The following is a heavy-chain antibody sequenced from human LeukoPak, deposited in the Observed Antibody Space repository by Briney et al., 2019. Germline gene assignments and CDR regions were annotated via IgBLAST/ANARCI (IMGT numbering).Heavy chain of an antibody. CDR1: GGSFSGYY. D-gene: IGHD2-21*02. CDR3: AQSPYCGGDCYYWFDP. V-gene: IGHV4-59*01. Sequence: SETLSLTCAVYGGSFSGYYWSWIRQPPGKGLEWIGYIYYSGSTNYNPSLKSRVTISVDTSKNQFSLKLSSVTAADTAVYYCAQSPYCGGDCYYWFDPWGQGTLATVSS. J-gene: IGHJ5*02. CDR2: IYYSGST.